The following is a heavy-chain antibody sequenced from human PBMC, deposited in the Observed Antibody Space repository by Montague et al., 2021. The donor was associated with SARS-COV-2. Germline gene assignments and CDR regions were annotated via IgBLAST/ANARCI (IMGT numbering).Heavy chain of an antibody. CDR3: ARDSYGMDV. Sequence: SLRLSCAASGLTVSSNYMSWVRQAPGKGLEWVSVIYSGGSTYYADSVKGRFTISRDNSKNTLYLQMNSLRDEDTAVYYCARDSYGMDVWGQGPTVTVSS. CDR2: IYSGGST. CDR1: GLTVSSNY. V-gene: IGHV3-66*02. J-gene: IGHJ6*02.